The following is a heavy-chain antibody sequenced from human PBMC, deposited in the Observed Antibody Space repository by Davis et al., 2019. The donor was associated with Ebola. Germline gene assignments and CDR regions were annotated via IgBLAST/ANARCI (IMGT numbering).Heavy chain of an antibody. CDR1: GGSFSGYY. J-gene: IGHJ4*02. V-gene: IGHV4-34*01. CDR3: ARQRGEDYYDSSGYYSYYFDY. CDR2: INHSGST. Sequence: SETLSLTCAVYGGSFSGYYWSWIRQPPGKGLEWIGEINHSGSTNYNPSLKSRVTISVDTSKNQFSLKLSSVTAADTAVYYCARQRGEDYYDSSGYYSYYFDYWGQGTLVTVSS. D-gene: IGHD3-22*01.